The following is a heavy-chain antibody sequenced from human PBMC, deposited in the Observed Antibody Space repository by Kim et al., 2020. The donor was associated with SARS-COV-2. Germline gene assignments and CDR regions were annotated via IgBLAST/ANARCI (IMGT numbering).Heavy chain of an antibody. J-gene: IGHJ4*02. CDR2: LRREGAT. Sequence: GGSLRLSCAASGFTVSASYLSWVRRAPGKGPEWVSILRREGATQYADSVKDRFTIARDNSKNTAYFQLISLRAEDTAVYYCAREGDSYFDDWGQGTLVTVSS. V-gene: IGHV3-53*01. CDR1: GFTVSASY. CDR3: AREGDSYFDD.